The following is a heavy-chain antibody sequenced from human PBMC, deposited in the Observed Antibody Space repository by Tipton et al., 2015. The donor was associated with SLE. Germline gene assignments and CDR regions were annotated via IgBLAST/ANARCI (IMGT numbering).Heavy chain of an antibody. Sequence: SLRLSCAASGFSFSKDWMTWVRQGPGKGLEWVASITEDGSQPYYVDSVRGRFTISRDNAKNSVYLEMSSLKTEDTAVYYCITVLRANWFDPWGQGTLVTVSS. J-gene: IGHJ5*02. V-gene: IGHV3-7*03. CDR1: GFSFSKDW. D-gene: IGHD4-17*01. CDR2: ITEDGSQP. CDR3: ITVLRANWFDP.